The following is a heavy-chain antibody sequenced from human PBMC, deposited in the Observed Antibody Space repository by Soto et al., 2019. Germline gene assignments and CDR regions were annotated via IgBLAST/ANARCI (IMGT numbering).Heavy chain of an antibody. CDR1: GASVSTGVYY. CDR2: IDNSGST. Sequence: QVQLDESGPGLVQPSQTLSLSCTVSGASVSTGVYYWTWIRQPPGKGLEWIGYIDNSGSTYYNPSLTGRVVISVDTSKNQFSLKLQSVAAASTAFYFCAGAVSDFDVRRYRTAYFDQWGQGILVTVSS. V-gene: IGHV4-31*03. J-gene: IGHJ4*02. D-gene: IGHD3-10*02. CDR3: AGAVSDFDVRRYRTAYFDQ.